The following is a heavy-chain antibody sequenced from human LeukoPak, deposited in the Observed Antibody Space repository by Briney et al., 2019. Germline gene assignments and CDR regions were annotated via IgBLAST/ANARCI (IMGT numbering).Heavy chain of an antibody. D-gene: IGHD6-19*01. V-gene: IGHV3-23*01. Sequence: LAGGSLRLSCAASGFTFSSYAMSWVRQAPGKGLEWVSTISGSGGSTYYADSVKGRFTISRDNSKNTLYLQMNSLRAEDTAVYYCAKAPPRGWLGRGWDYWGQGTLVTVSS. CDR1: GFTFSSYA. CDR3: AKAPPRGWLGRGWDY. CDR2: ISGSGGST. J-gene: IGHJ4*02.